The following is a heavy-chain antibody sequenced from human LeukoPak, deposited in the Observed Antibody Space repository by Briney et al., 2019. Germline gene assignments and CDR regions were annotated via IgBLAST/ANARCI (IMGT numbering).Heavy chain of an antibody. V-gene: IGHV4-59*01. CDR1: GGSISSDY. J-gene: IGHJ6*02. Sequence: SETLSVTCSVSGGSISSDYWAWIRQPPGKGLGWIGYMYYTGSTNYNPSLKSRVTILLATSKNQFSLKLSSVTAADTAVYYCARVSVVYGMDVWGRGTTVTVSS. CDR2: MYYTGST. CDR3: ARVSVVYGMDV.